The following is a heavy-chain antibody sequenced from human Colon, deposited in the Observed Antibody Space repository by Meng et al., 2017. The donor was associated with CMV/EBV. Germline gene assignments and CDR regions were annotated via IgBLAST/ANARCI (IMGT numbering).Heavy chain of an antibody. Sequence: SETLSLTCSVSGGSISGYYWSWIRQPPGKGLEWIGYIYYSGSTNYNPSLKSRVTISIDTSKNQLSLGLNSVTAADTAVYYCARLGYTSGWYSDWGQGTLVTVSS. CDR3: ARLGYTSGWYSD. D-gene: IGHD6-19*01. J-gene: IGHJ4*02. CDR1: GGSISGYY. V-gene: IGHV4-59*01. CDR2: IYYSGST.